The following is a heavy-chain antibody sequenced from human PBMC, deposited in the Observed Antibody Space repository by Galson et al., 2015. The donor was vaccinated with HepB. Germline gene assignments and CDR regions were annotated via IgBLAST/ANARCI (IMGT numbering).Heavy chain of an antibody. Sequence: SVTVSCKASGSTFTSQNMHWVRQAPGQGLEWMGIINPSGGSTSYAQKFQGRVTMTRDTSTSTVYMELSSLRSEDTAVYYCAREQWLVPYDYWGQGTLVTVSS. D-gene: IGHD6-19*01. CDR2: INPSGGST. V-gene: IGHV1-46*01. CDR1: GSTFTSQN. CDR3: AREQWLVPYDY. J-gene: IGHJ4*02.